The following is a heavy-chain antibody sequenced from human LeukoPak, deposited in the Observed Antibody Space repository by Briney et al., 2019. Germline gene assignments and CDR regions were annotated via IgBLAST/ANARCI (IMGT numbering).Heavy chain of an antibody. Sequence: GGSLRLSCEASGFTFSDYTMNWVRQAPGKGLEWVPSISSSTGYIYYADSVKGRFTISRDNAKNSLYLQMNSLRAEDTAVYYCARDPDSTSVWGQGTLVTVTS. J-gene: IGHJ4*02. CDR2: ISSSTGYI. CDR1: GFTFSDYT. CDR3: ARDPDSTSV. V-gene: IGHV3-21*01. D-gene: IGHD2-2*01.